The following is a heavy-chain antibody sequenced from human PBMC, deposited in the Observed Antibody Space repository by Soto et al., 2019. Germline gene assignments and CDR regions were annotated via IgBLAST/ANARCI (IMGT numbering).Heavy chain of an antibody. CDR2: IWYDESNK. CDR3: ARIRFGEFLIFDY. D-gene: IGHD3-10*01. CDR1: GFTFSSYG. V-gene: IGHV3-33*01. Sequence: GGSLRLSCAASGFTFSSYGMHWVRQAPGKGLEWVAVIWYDESNKYYADSVKGRFTISRDNSKNTLYLQMNSLKAEDTAVYYGARIRFGEFLIFDYWGQGTLVTVPS. J-gene: IGHJ4*02.